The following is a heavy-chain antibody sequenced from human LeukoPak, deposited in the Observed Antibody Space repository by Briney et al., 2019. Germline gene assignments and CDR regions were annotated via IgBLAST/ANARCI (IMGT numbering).Heavy chain of an antibody. CDR1: GFTVSTNY. J-gene: IGHJ3*02. CDR2: IYSGGST. V-gene: IGHV3-66*01. CDR3: TIYRYGSSFAFDI. D-gene: IGHD6-6*01. Sequence: GGSLRLSCGASGFTVSTNYMSWVRQAPAKGLELVSIIYSGGSTYYADYVKGRFTISRDNSKNKLYLQMNSLRAEDTAVYYCTIYRYGSSFAFDIWGQGTMVTVSS.